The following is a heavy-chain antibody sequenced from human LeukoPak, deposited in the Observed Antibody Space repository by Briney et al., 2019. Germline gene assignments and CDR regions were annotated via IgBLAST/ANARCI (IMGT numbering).Heavy chain of an antibody. J-gene: IGHJ6*02. CDR1: GGSIGTYF. D-gene: IGHD3-22*01. Sequence: SETLSLTCTVSGGSIGTYFWSWIRQPAGMRLEWIGRIYTSGSTTYNPSLKSRVTMSVDTSKNQFSLKLSSVTAADTAVYFCARDRVESSGYYYYYGMDVWGQGTTVTVS. V-gene: IGHV4-4*07. CDR3: ARDRVESSGYYYYYGMDV. CDR2: IYTSGST.